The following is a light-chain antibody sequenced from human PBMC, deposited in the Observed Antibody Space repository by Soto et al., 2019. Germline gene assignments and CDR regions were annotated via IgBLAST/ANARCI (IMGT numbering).Light chain of an antibody. Sequence: IQMTQFPSSLSASVGDRVTITCRASQDIRSDLGWYQQRPGKAPKLLIYAASSLDSGVPSKFSGSGSGTEFTLTISSLQPDDFATYYCQHYNSYSEAFGLGTKVDIK. V-gene: IGKV1-17*01. CDR1: QDIRSD. J-gene: IGKJ1*01. CDR2: AAS. CDR3: QHYNSYSEA.